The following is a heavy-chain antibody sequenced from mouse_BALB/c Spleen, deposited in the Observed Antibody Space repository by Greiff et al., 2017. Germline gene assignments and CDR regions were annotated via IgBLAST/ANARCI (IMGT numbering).Heavy chain of an antibody. CDR3: ARDSFYDGYPYWYFDV. J-gene: IGHJ1*01. V-gene: IGHV2-9*02. CDR1: GFSLTSYG. CDR2: IWAGGST. D-gene: IGHD2-3*01. Sequence: VQVVESGPGLVAPSQSLSITCTVSGFSLTSYGVHWVRQPPGKGLEWLGVIWAGGSTNYNSALMSRLSISKDNSKSQVFLKMNSLQTDDTAMYYCARDSFYDGYPYWYFDVWGAGTTVTVSS.